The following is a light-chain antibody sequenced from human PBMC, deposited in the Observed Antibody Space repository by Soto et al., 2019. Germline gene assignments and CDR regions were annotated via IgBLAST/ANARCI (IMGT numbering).Light chain of an antibody. CDR1: QSVRSNF. CDR3: RRYDSLRT. J-gene: IGKJ1*01. Sequence: EIVLTQSPGTLSLSPGERATLSCRASQSVRSNFLAWYQQKPGQAPRLLIYGASNRATGIPDRFSGSGSGTDFTLTITRLEPEDFAMYYCRRYDSLRTFGQGTKVEF. V-gene: IGKV3-20*01. CDR2: GAS.